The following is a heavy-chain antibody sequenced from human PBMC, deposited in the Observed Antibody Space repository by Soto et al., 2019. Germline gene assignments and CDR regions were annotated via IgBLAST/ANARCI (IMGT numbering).Heavy chain of an antibody. CDR3: ARCIQGDYYYGMDV. CDR1: GYTFTSYG. J-gene: IGHJ6*02. Sequence: ASVKVSCKASGYTFTSYGISWVRQAPGQGLEWMGWISVYNGNTQYAQKFRGRVTMTTDTSTTTVYMELTNLRSDDTAVYYCARCIQGDYYYGMDVWGQGTTVTVSS. D-gene: IGHD5-18*01. V-gene: IGHV1-18*01. CDR2: ISVYNGNT.